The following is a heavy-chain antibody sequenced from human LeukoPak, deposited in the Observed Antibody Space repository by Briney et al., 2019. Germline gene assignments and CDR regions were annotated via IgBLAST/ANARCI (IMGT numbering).Heavy chain of an antibody. CDR2: ISYDGSNK. D-gene: IGHD6-13*01. V-gene: IGHV3-30-3*01. Sequence: GGSLRLSCAASGFTFSSYAMHWIRQAPGKGLEWVAVISYDGSNKYYADSVKGRFTISRDNSKNTLYLQMNSLRAEDTAVYYCARDRGNNWFDPWGQGTLVTVSS. J-gene: IGHJ5*02. CDR1: GFTFSSYA. CDR3: ARDRGNNWFDP.